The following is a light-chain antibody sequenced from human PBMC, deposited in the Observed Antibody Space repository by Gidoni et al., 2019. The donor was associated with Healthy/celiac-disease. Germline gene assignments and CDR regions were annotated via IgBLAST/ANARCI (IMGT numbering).Light chain of an antibody. Sequence: ALTQPASVSGSPGQSITISCTGTSSDFGSYNLVSWYQQHPGTPPKLLIYEGSKRPSGVSNRCSGSKSGNTASLTISGLQAEDEADYYCCSYAGSSSYVFGTGTKVTVL. CDR3: CSYAGSSSYV. V-gene: IGLV2-23*01. J-gene: IGLJ1*01. CDR1: SSDFGSYNL. CDR2: EGS.